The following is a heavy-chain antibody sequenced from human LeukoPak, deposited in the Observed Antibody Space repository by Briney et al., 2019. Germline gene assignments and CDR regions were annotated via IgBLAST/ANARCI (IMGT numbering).Heavy chain of an antibody. J-gene: IGHJ4*02. CDR1: GFAFSSYE. CDR3: ARDFGRWFIDY. CDR2: IRSTSNTI. V-gene: IGHV3-48*03. Sequence: TGGSLSLSCAASGFAFSSYELNWVRQAAGKGLESVSYIRSTSNTIYYADSVKGRFTISRDNAKNSLYLQMNSLRAEDTAVYYCARDFGRWFIDYWGQGTLVTVSS. D-gene: IGHD4-23*01.